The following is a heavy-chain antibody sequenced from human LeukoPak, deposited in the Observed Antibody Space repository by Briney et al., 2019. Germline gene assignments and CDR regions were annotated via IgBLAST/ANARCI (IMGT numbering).Heavy chain of an antibody. CDR1: GFTFSNYA. Sequence: GGSLRLSCAASGFTFSNYAMSWVRQAPGKGLVWISTITGSGTATHYADSVKGRFTISRDNSKNTLYLQMNSLRAEDTAAYYCAKGHRLCTSGNCNSQVDSWGHGTLVIVPS. V-gene: IGHV3-23*01. CDR2: ITGSGTAT. CDR3: AKGHRLCTSGNCNSQVDS. J-gene: IGHJ5*01. D-gene: IGHD2-15*01.